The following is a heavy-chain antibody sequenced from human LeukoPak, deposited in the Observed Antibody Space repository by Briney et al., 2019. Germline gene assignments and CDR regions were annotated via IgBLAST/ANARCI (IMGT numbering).Heavy chain of an antibody. CDR3: AKDTLSGLLWFGELLYGSYFDY. J-gene: IGHJ4*02. D-gene: IGHD3-10*01. Sequence: GRSLRLSCAASGFTFDDYAMHWVRQAPGKGLEWVSGISWNSGSIGYADSVKGRFTISRDNAKNSLYLQMNSLRAEDTALYYCAKDTLSGLLWFGELLYGSYFDYWGQGTLVTVSS. CDR2: ISWNSGSI. CDR1: GFTFDDYA. V-gene: IGHV3-9*01.